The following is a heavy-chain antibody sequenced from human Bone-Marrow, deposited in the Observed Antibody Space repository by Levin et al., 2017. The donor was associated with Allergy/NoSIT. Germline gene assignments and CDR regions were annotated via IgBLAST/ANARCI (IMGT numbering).Heavy chain of an antibody. J-gene: IGHJ4*02. CDR2: IRSTTDGGTT. Sequence: TAGGSLRLSCKGSGFTFTNAWMSWVRQAPGKGLEWVGHIRSTTDGGTTDYAESLNGRFTISRDDSQDTVYVQINSLKTEDTAVYYCTTADIVGASPHWGQGTLVRVSS. CDR1: GFTFTNAW. CDR3: TTADIVGASPH. V-gene: IGHV3-15*01. D-gene: IGHD3-10*01.